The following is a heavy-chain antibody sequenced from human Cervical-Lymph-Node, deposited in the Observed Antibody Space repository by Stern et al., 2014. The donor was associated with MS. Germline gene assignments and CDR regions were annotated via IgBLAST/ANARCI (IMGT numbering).Heavy chain of an antibody. CDR3: ARGDPDAVDI. V-gene: IGHV4-31*03. CDR2: VYFSGTT. Sequence: QLQLQESGPGLVKPSQTLSLTCTVSGGSLTNGGYYWTWIRQHPGKGLEYIGFVYFSGTTNYSPSLKSRVLMSIDTSKRQFSLKLNSVTAADTAVYYCARGDPDAVDIWGRGTMVTVSS. J-gene: IGHJ3*02. CDR1: GGSLTNGGYY.